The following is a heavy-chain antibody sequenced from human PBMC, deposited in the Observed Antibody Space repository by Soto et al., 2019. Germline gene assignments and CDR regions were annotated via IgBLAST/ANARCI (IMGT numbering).Heavy chain of an antibody. J-gene: IGHJ6*02. CDR3: ARDRVVVTANNYYYYYGMDV. D-gene: IGHD2-21*02. CDR1: GFTFSNAW. Sequence: PWGSLRLSCAASGFTFSNAWMSWVRQAPGKGLEWVGRIKSKADGGTTDYAAPVKGRFTISRDDSKNTPYLQMNSLKTEDTAVYYCARDRVVVTANNYYYYYGMDVWGQGTTVTVSS. CDR2: IKSKADGGTT. V-gene: IGHV3-15*01.